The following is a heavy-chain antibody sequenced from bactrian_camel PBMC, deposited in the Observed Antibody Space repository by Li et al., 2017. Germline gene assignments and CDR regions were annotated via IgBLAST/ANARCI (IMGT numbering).Heavy chain of an antibody. CDR2: LYTDGASA. D-gene: IGHD2*01. V-gene: IGHV3S1*01. CDR1: EYTHLRNC. J-gene: IGHJ4*01. Sequence: HVQLVESGGGSVQTGETLNLSCAVPEYTHLRNCMDWFRQAPGKEREGVAALYTDGASAYYTDSVAGRFTISQDKAKKTLYLQMDSLKSEDTAVYYCAADRANGWWLLIRSEDPVYLGQGTQVTVS.